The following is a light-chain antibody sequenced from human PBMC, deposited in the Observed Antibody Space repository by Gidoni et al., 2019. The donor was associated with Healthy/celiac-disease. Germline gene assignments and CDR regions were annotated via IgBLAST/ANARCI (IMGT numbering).Light chain of an antibody. Sequence: ELVLTQSPATLSLSPGDRATLSCRASQSVSSYLAWYQQKPGQAPRLLIYDASNRATGIPARFSGSGSGTDFTLTISSREPEDVAVYYCQQRSNGTPVTFGGGTKVEIK. V-gene: IGKV3-11*01. CDR3: QQRSNGTPVT. CDR2: DAS. J-gene: IGKJ4*01. CDR1: QSVSSY.